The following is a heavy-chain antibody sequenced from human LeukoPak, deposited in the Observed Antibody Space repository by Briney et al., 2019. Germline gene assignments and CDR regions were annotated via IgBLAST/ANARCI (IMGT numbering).Heavy chain of an antibody. V-gene: IGHV4-39*07. Sequence: SETLSLTCTVSGGSISSSSYYWGWIRQPSGKGLEWIGSIYYSGSTYYNPSLKSRVTISVDTSKNQFSLKLSSVTAADTAVYYCARDPNYYGSGSYYKASGFDYWGQGTLVTVSS. CDR2: IYYSGST. CDR3: ARDPNYYGSGSYYKASGFDY. J-gene: IGHJ4*02. D-gene: IGHD3-10*01. CDR1: GGSISSSSYY.